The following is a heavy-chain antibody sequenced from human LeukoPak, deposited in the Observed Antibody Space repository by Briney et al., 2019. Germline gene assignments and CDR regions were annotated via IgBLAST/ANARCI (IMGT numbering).Heavy chain of an antibody. CDR2: IYYSGST. CDR1: NGSVSSSTYY. Sequence: SETLSLTCTVSNGSVSSSTYYWGWIRQPPGKGLEWIGTIYYSGSTYYNPSLKSRVTISVDTSKNQFSLKLSSVTAADTAVYYCAIVEYYYDSSGYYGYAFDIWGQGTMVTVSS. D-gene: IGHD3-22*01. CDR3: AIVEYYYDSSGYYGYAFDI. V-gene: IGHV4-39*07. J-gene: IGHJ3*02.